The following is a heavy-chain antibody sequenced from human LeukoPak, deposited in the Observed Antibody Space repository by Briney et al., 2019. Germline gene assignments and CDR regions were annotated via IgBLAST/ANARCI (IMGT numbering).Heavy chain of an antibody. D-gene: IGHD6-19*01. CDR3: ARQYSSGWYDY. CDR2: IYTSGST. J-gene: IGHJ4*02. Sequence: SETLSLTCTVSGGSISSYYWSWIRQPAGKGRGWIGRIYTSGSTNYNPSLKSRVTMSVDTSKNQFSLKLSSVTAADTAVYYCARQYSSGWYDYWGQGTLVTVSS. CDR1: GGSISSYY. V-gene: IGHV4-4*07.